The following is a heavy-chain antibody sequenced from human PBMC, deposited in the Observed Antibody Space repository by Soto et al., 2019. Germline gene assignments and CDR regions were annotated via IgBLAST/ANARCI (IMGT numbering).Heavy chain of an antibody. D-gene: IGHD3-9*01. J-gene: IGHJ4*02. CDR2: IKSKTDDGAT. CDR1: GFTFSNAW. Sequence: EVQLVESGGGLVKPGGSLRLSCAASGFTFSNAWMSWVRQAPGKGLEWVGRIKSKTDDGATDYAAPVKGRFTISRDDSXXXXXXXXXXXXXXXXXXXXXXXDLDYDILTGLDFWGQGTLVTVSS. V-gene: IGHV3-15*01. CDR3: XXDLDYDILTGLDF.